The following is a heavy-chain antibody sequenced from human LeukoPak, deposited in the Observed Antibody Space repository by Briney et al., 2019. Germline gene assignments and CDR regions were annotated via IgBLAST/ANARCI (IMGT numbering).Heavy chain of an antibody. D-gene: IGHD6-13*01. Sequence: SETLSLTCTVSGGSVSSGGYYWSWIRQPPGKGLEWIGYIYHSGSTYYNPSLKSRVTISVDRSKNQFSLKLSSVTAADTAVYYCARDRVAAAHAFDIWGQGTMVTVSS. CDR1: GGSVSSGGYY. CDR3: ARDRVAAAHAFDI. CDR2: IYHSGST. V-gene: IGHV4-30-2*01. J-gene: IGHJ3*02.